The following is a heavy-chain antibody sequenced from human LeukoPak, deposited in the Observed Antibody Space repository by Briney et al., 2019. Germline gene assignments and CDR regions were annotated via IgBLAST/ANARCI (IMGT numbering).Heavy chain of an antibody. D-gene: IGHD3-10*01. CDR3: ARGRGVRGVIGDY. V-gene: IGHV4-34*01. CDR2: INHSGST. Sequence: PSETLSLTCAVYGGSFSGYYWRWIRQPPGKGLEWIGEINHSGSTNYNPSLKSRVTISVDTSKNQFSLKLSSVTAADTAVYYCARGRGVRGVIGDYWGQGTLVTVSS. J-gene: IGHJ4*02. CDR1: GGSFSGYY.